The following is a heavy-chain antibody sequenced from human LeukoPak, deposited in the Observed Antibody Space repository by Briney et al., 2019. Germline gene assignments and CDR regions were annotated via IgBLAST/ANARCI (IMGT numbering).Heavy chain of an antibody. CDR1: GLTFSNYW. CDR2: IKQDGSEK. D-gene: IGHD3-10*01. V-gene: IGHV3-7*01. J-gene: IGHJ4*02. Sequence: GGSLRLSCAASGLTFSNYWMDWVRQAPGKGLEWVANIKQDGSEKNYVDSVKGRFTISRDNSKNTLYLQMNSLRAEDTAVYYCAIISPNFDYWGQGTLVTVSS. CDR3: AIISPNFDY.